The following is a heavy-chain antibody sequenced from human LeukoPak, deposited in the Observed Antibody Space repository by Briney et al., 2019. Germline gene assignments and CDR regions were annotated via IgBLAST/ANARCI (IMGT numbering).Heavy chain of an antibody. CDR1: GFTITNAR. D-gene: IGHD1-7*01. Sequence: PGGSLRLSCAASGFTITNARMGWVRQAPGKGLEWVGLIKSKIDGGTTDFAAPVKGRFTISIDDSKHTLYLQMNSLKSEDTGVYYCARGDNWNYGIGYWGQGTLVTVSS. CDR2: IKSKIDGGTT. J-gene: IGHJ4*02. CDR3: ARGDNWNYGIGY. V-gene: IGHV3-15*01.